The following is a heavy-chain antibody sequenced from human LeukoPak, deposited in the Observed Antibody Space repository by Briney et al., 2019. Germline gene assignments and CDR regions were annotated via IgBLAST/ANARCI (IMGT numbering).Heavy chain of an antibody. J-gene: IGHJ4*02. Sequence: SGGSLRLSCAASGFTFSSYSMNWVRQAPGKGLEWVSYISSSSSTIYYADSVKGRFTISRDNAKNSLYLQMNSLRAEDTAVYYCARDRGWYFDYWGQGTLVTVSS. CDR1: GFTFSSYS. CDR3: ARDRGWYFDY. CDR2: ISSSSSTI. V-gene: IGHV3-48*01. D-gene: IGHD3-10*01.